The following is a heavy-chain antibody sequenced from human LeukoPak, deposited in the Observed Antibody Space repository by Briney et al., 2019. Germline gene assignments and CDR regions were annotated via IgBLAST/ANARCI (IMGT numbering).Heavy chain of an antibody. D-gene: IGHD4-17*01. V-gene: IGHV1-69*04. CDR3: ARGDYGDYYYYGMDV. CDR1: GGTFSSYA. Sequence: SVTVSCKASGGTFSSYAISWVRQAPGQGLEWMGRIIPILGIANYAQKFQGRVTITADESTSTAYMELSSLRSEDTAVYYCARGDYGDYYYYGMDVWGQGTTVTVSS. J-gene: IGHJ6*02. CDR2: IIPILGIA.